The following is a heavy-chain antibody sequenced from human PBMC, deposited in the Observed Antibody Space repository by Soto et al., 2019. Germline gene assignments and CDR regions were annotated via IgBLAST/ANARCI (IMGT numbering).Heavy chain of an antibody. CDR3: VLKEGSYDILTGYYYFDY. CDR2: ISSNGGST. CDR1: GFTFSSYA. V-gene: IGHV3-64D*06. D-gene: IGHD3-9*01. J-gene: IGHJ4*02. Sequence: GGSLRLSCSASGFTFSSYAMHWVRQAPGQGLEYVSAISSNGGSTYYADSVKGRFTISRDNSKNTLYLQMSSLRAEDTAVYYCVLKEGSYDILTGYYYFDYWGQGTLVTVSS.